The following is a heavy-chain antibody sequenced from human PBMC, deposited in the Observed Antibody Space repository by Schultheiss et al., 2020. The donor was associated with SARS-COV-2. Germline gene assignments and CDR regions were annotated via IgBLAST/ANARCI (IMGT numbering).Heavy chain of an antibody. CDR2: IDWDDDE. D-gene: IGHD2/OR15-2a*01. CDR3: ARISNIGGYYYGMDV. Sequence: SGPTLVKPTQTLTLTCTFSGFSLSTSGMCVSWIRQPPGKALEWLALIDWDDDERYSPFLKNRLTITKDTSKNQVVLTMTNMDPVDTATYYCARISNIGGYYYGMDVWGQGTTVTVS. V-gene: IGHV2-70*01. CDR1: GFSLSTSGMC. J-gene: IGHJ6*02.